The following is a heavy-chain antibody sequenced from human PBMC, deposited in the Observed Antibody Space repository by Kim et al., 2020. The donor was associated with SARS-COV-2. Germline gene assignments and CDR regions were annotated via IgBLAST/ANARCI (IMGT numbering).Heavy chain of an antibody. CDR3: ARVQGGMDV. V-gene: IGHV3-30-3*01. Sequence: GGSLRLSCAASGFTFSSYAMHWVRQAPGKGLEWVAVISYDGSNKYYADSVKGRFTISRDNSKNTLYLQMNSLRAEDTAVYYCARVQGGMDVWGQGTTVT. CDR1: GFTFSSYA. J-gene: IGHJ6*02. CDR2: ISYDGSNK.